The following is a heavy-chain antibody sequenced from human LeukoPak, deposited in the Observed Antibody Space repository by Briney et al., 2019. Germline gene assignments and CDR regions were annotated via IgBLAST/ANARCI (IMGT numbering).Heavy chain of an antibody. CDR3: ARENDSPNWFDP. CDR2: IILILGIA. CDR1: GGTFSSYA. V-gene: IGHV1-69*04. Sequence: ASVKVSCKASGGTFSSYAISWVRQAPGQGLEWMGRIILILGIANYAQKFQGRVTITADKSTSTAYMELSSLRSEDTAVYYCARENDSPNWFDPWGQGTLVTVSS. J-gene: IGHJ5*02. D-gene: IGHD3-22*01.